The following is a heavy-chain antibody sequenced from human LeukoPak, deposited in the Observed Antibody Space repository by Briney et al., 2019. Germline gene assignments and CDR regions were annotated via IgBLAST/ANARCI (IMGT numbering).Heavy chain of an antibody. J-gene: IGHJ4*02. Sequence: SETLSLTCTVSGGSLSSYYWSWIRQPPGKGLEWIGYIYYSGSTNYNPSLKSRVTISVDTSKNQFSLKLSSVTAADTAVYYCARERGIAVAGTGYFDYWGQGTLVTVSS. D-gene: IGHD6-19*01. CDR1: GGSLSSYY. CDR2: IYYSGST. CDR3: ARERGIAVAGTGYFDY. V-gene: IGHV4-59*01.